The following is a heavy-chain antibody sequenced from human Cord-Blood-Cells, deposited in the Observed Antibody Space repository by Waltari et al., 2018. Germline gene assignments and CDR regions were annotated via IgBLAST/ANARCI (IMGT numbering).Heavy chain of an antibody. V-gene: IGHV3-30*04. CDR3: ARDDGYCTNGVCYTDY. J-gene: IGHJ4*02. D-gene: IGHD2-8*01. CDR2: ISYDGSNK. CDR1: GFTFGSYA. Sequence: QVQLVESGGGVVQPGRSLRLSCAASGFTFGSYAMHWVRQAPGKGLEWVAVISYDGSNKYYADSVKGRFTITRDNSKNTLYLQMNSLRAEDTAVYYCARDDGYCTNGVCYTDYWGQGTLVTVSS.